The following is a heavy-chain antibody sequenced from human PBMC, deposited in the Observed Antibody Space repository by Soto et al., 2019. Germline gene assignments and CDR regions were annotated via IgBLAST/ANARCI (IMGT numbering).Heavy chain of an antibody. D-gene: IGHD3-22*01. V-gene: IGHV5-51*01. J-gene: IGHJ6*02. CDR1: GYSFTSYW. CDR2: IYPDDSDT. Sequence: RGESLKISCKGTGYSFTSYWIGWVRHMPGKGLEWMGIIYPDDSDTRYSPSFQGQVTISADKSISTAYLQWSSLKASDTAMYYCARHSYSRGSSYTGIYARGQGNTLT. CDR3: ARHSYSRGSSYTGIYA.